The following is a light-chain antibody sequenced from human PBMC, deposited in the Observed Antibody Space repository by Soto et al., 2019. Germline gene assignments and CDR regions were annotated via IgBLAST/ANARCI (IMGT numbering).Light chain of an antibody. V-gene: IGKV3-20*01. J-gene: IGKJ1*01. CDR3: QQNGRT. CDR2: GAS. CDR1: QSVSSTY. Sequence: EIVLTQSPGTLSLSPGERATLSCRASQSVSSTYLAWYKQKPGQTPRLLIYGASNRATGIPDRFSGSGSGTDFTLSISRLEPDDFAVYDCQQNGRTFGQGTKVEIK.